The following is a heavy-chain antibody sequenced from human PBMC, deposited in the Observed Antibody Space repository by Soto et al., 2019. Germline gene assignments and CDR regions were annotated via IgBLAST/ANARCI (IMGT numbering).Heavy chain of an antibody. CDR1: GFTFSSYS. CDR3: AGAPIECTNGVCYSFALDY. CDR2: ISSSSSTI. V-gene: IGHV3-48*01. Sequence: GGSLRLSCAASGFTFSSYSMNWVRQAPGKGLEWVSYISSSSSTIYYADSVKGRFTISRDNAKNSLYLQMNSLRAEDTAVYYWAGAPIECTNGVCYSFALDYWGQGTLVTVSS. J-gene: IGHJ4*02. D-gene: IGHD2-8*01.